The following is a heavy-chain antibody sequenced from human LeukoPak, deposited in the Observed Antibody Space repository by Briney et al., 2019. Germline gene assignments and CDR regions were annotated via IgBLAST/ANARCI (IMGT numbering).Heavy chain of an antibody. CDR2: ISSSGSTI. Sequence: GGSLRLSCAGSGFTFSDYYLTWIRQAPGKGLEWVSYISSSGSTIYYADSVKGRFTISRDNANNSLYLQMNSLRAEDTAVYYCARDGVLRYFDSYYYYIDVWGKGTTVTISS. CDR1: GFTFSDYY. J-gene: IGHJ6*03. V-gene: IGHV3-11*01. CDR3: ARDGVLRYFDSYYYYIDV. D-gene: IGHD3-9*01.